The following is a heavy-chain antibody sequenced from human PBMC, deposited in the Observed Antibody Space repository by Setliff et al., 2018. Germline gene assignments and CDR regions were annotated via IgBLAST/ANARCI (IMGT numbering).Heavy chain of an antibody. CDR1: GFDFKTHW. V-gene: IGHV3-30*02. CDR2: VHYDGVNK. J-gene: IGHJ2*01. CDR3: AKDAIHDYGDYVSPGGYFDL. Sequence: GGSLRLSCAASGFDFKTHWMDWVRQAPGKGLEWVAFVHYDGVNKHYRASVKGRFTISRDNSKNTLYLQMNSLRAEDTAVYYCAKDAIHDYGDYVSPGGYFDLWGRGTLVTVSS. D-gene: IGHD4-17*01.